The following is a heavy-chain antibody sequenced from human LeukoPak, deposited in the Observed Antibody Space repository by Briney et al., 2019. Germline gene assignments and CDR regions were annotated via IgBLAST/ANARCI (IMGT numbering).Heavy chain of an antibody. D-gene: IGHD3-3*01. V-gene: IGHV4-59*08. CDR1: GGAISRDY. CDR2: FSYSGST. CDR3: ARRGIGVNPYFDY. Sequence: SETLSLTCTVSGGAISRDYSSWSPQPPGKGLGWIGYFSYSGSTTYTPSLKSRVTISVETSQNQFSLKLSSVTAPDTAVYYCARRGIGVNPYFDYWGQGTLVTVSS. J-gene: IGHJ4*02.